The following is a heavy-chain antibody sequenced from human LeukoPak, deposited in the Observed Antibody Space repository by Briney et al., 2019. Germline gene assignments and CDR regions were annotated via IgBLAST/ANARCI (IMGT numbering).Heavy chain of an antibody. CDR1: GGSVSSASYY. D-gene: IGHD6-19*01. J-gene: IGHJ4*02. Sequence: SETLSLTCTVSGGSVSSASYYWSWIRQPPGKGLEWIGYIYYSGSTNYNPSLKSRVTISVDTSKNQFSLKLSSVTAADTAVYYCAQTRGSGWYVGYFDYWGQGTLVTVSS. V-gene: IGHV4-61*01. CDR2: IYYSGST. CDR3: AQTRGSGWYVGYFDY.